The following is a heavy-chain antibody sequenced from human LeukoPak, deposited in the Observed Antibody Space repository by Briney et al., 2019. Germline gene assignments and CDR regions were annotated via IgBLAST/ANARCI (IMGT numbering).Heavy chain of an antibody. V-gene: IGHV3-23*01. J-gene: IGHJ4*02. D-gene: IGHD6-6*01. Sequence: GSLRLSCAASGFTFNTYAMSWVRQAPWERLQWVSGISDSGGNTYYADSVRGRFTISRDNSKNTLYLQMNSLRAEDTAVYYCAKHRSSWLIDYWGQGTLVTVSS. CDR3: AKHRSSWLIDY. CDR1: GFTFNTYA. CDR2: ISDSGGNT.